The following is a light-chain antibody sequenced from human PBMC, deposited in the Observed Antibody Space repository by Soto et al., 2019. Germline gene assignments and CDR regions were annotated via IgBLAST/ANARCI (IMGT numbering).Light chain of an antibody. Sequence: QSVLTQPASVSGSPGQSMTISCTGTSSDVGGYNYVSWYQQHPGKAPKLMIYHVSNRPSGVSNRFSGSKSGNTASLTISELQAEDEADYYCSSYASSSTLYVFGAGTKLTVL. CDR2: HVS. CDR3: SSYASSSTLYV. J-gene: IGLJ1*01. V-gene: IGLV2-14*03. CDR1: SSDVGGYNY.